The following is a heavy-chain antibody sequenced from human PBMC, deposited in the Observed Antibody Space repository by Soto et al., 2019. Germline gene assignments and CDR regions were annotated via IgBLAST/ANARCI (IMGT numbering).Heavy chain of an antibody. CDR2: INPNSGGT. CDR1: GYSFTGYY. CDR3: ARDGTRPLSLVRSIKHKKNWFDP. V-gene: IGHV1-2*02. D-gene: IGHD2-2*01. Sequence: QVQLVQSGAEVKKPGASVKVSCKSSGYSFTGYYMHWVRQAPGQGLEWMGWINPNSGGTNDAQKYQGRVTMTRDTSISTAYMELSRLRPDDTAVYYWARDGTRPLSLVRSIKHKKNWFDPWGQGTLVTVSS. J-gene: IGHJ5*02.